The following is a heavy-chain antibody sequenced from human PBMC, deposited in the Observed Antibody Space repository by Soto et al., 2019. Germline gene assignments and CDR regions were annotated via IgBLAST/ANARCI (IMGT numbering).Heavy chain of an antibody. Sequence: QVQRVDSGGGVVQPGRSLRLSCAASGFTFSSYGMHWVRQAPGKGLEWVAVISYDGSNKYYADSVKGRFTISRDNSKNTLYLQMNSLRAEDTAVYYCAKNQWLDYWGQGTLVTVSS. D-gene: IGHD6-19*01. V-gene: IGHV3-30*18. J-gene: IGHJ4*02. CDR3: AKNQWLDY. CDR1: GFTFSSYG. CDR2: ISYDGSNK.